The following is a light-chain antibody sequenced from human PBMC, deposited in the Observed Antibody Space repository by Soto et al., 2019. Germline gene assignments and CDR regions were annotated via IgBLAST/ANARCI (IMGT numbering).Light chain of an antibody. V-gene: IGLV6-57*04. CDR3: HSYDSSNVV. CDR2: EDN. Sequence: NFMLTQPHSVSESPGKTVTISCTCSSGSIASNYVQWYQQRPGSAPTTVIYEDNHRPSGVPDRFSGSIDSSSNSASLTISGLKTEDEADYYCHSYDSSNVVFGGGTKLTVL. CDR1: SGSIASNY. J-gene: IGLJ2*01.